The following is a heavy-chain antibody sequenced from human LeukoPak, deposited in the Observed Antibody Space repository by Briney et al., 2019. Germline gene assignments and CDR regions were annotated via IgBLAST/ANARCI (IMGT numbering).Heavy chain of an antibody. CDR2: ISSSGSAI. V-gene: IGHV3-48*03. D-gene: IGHD6-19*01. CDR3: ARGGSLGY. CDR1: GFTLSSYE. J-gene: IGHJ4*02. Sequence: QPGGPLSLSCAASGFTLSSYEMNWVRQAPGKGLEWVSKISSSGSAIYYADSVKGRFTISRDNAKSSLYLQMNSLRVEDTAVYYCARGGSLGYWGQGTLVTVSS.